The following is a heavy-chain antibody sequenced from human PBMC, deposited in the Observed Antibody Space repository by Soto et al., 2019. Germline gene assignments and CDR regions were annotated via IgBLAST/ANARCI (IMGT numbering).Heavy chain of an antibody. Sequence: SETLSLTCTVSGGSISSGDYYWSWIRQPPGKGLEWIGYIYYSGSTYYNPSLKSRVTISVDTSKNQFSLKLSSVTAADTAVYYCARDTSIVATGRVYYYGMDVWGQGTTVTVSS. CDR3: ARDTSIVATGRVYYYGMDV. V-gene: IGHV4-30-4*01. CDR2: IYYSGST. J-gene: IGHJ6*02. D-gene: IGHD5-12*01. CDR1: GGSISSGDYY.